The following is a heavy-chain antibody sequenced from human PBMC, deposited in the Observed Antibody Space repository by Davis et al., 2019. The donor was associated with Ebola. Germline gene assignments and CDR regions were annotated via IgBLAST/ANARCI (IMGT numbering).Heavy chain of an antibody. D-gene: IGHD1-1*01. CDR1: GGSISSSSYY. Sequence: MPSETLSLTCTVSGGSISSSSYYWGWIRQPPGKGLEWIGEIYHSGSTNYNPSLKSRVTISVDTSKNQFSLKLSSVTAADTAVYYCARQTEAWYNWYDWGQGTLVTVSS. V-gene: IGHV4-39*01. J-gene: IGHJ4*02. CDR2: IYHSGST. CDR3: ARQTEAWYNWYD.